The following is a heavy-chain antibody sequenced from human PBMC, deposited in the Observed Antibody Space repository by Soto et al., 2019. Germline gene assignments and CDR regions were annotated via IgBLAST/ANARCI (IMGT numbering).Heavy chain of an antibody. J-gene: IGHJ4*02. CDR2: INSDGSDT. D-gene: IGHD4-4*01. CDR1: GFTFSSYW. Sequence: GGSLRLSCEASGFTFSSYWMHWVRQAPGKGLVWVSHINSDGSDTTYADSVKGRFTISRDNAKNTLYLQMNSLRAEDTAVYYCARSNYPFYFDYWGQGTQVTVSS. V-gene: IGHV3-74*01. CDR3: ARSNYPFYFDY.